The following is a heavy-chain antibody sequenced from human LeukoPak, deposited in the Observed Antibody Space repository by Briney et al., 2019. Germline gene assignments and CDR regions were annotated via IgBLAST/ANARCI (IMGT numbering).Heavy chain of an antibody. Sequence: GGSLRLSCAASGFTFSSYGMSWVRQAPGKGLEWVSAISGSGGSTYYADAVKSRFPISRDNSKIPLYLPMNSLRAEDTAVYYCAKGSPNGYPRTYRVQHWGQGTLVTVSS. CDR2: ISGSGGST. CDR1: GFTFSSYG. CDR3: AKGSPNGYPRTYRVQH. V-gene: IGHV3-23*01. D-gene: IGHD5-18*01. J-gene: IGHJ1*01.